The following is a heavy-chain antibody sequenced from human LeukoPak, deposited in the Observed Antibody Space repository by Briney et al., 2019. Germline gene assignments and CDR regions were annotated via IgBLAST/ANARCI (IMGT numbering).Heavy chain of an antibody. D-gene: IGHD2-15*01. CDR1: GLTFSRYW. V-gene: IGHV3-7*05. Sequence: GGSLRLSCAASGLTFSRYWMSWVRQAPGRGLEWVANIKQDGSEKYYVDSVKGRFTISRDNAKNSLYLQMNSLRAEDTAVFYCARDTVVVVSATSLFDYWGQGTLVTVSS. J-gene: IGHJ4*02. CDR3: ARDTVVVVSATSLFDY. CDR2: IKQDGSEK.